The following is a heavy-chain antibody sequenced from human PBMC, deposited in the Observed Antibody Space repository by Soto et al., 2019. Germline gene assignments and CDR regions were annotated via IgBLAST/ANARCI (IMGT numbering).Heavy chain of an antibody. D-gene: IGHD1-26*01. CDR1: GFTFEDYA. CDR2: ISWNSGTI. Sequence: EVQLVESGGGLVQPGRSLRLSCAASGFTFEDYAMHWVRQAPGKGLEWVSGISWNSGTIGYADSVKGRFTISRDNAKNSLYLQMNSLRAEDTALYYCANSGSYPTYFDYWGQGTLVTVSS. CDR3: ANSGSYPTYFDY. V-gene: IGHV3-9*01. J-gene: IGHJ4*02.